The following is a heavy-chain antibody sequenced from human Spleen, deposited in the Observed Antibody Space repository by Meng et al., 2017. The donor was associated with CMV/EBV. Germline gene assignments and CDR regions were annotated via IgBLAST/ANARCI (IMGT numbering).Heavy chain of an antibody. CDR1: GDSVTSGSYY. D-gene: IGHD3-22*01. CDR3: ARKRYYDSSGNHADAFDI. Sequence: GSLRLSCTVSGDSVTSGSYYWSWIRQPPGKRLEYIGYIYYSGSTNYNPSLKSRVTISLDTSKNQFSLKLSSVAAADTAVYYCARKRYYDSSGNHADAFDIWGQGTRVTVSS. CDR2: IYYSGST. J-gene: IGHJ3*02. V-gene: IGHV4-61*01.